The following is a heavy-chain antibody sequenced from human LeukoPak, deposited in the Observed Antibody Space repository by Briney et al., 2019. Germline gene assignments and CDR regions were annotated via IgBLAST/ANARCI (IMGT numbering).Heavy chain of an antibody. CDR3: AELGITMIGGV. J-gene: IGHJ6*04. CDR2: INSDGSST. D-gene: IGHD3-10*02. CDR1: GFTFSTYW. V-gene: IGHV3-74*01. Sequence: GGSLRLSCAASGFTFSTYWMHWVRQAPGKGLVWVSRINSDGSSTNYADSVKGRFTISRDNAKNSLYLQMNSLRAEDTAVYYCAELGITMIGGVWGKGTTVTISS.